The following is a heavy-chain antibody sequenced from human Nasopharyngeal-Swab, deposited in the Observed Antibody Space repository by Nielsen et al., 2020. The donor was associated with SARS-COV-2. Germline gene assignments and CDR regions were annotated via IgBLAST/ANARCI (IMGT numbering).Heavy chain of an antibody. D-gene: IGHD5-18*01. CDR3: ARVVDTAMVYYYYGMDV. CDR1: GYSFTSYW. V-gene: IGHV5-10-1*01. CDR2: IDPSDSYT. J-gene: IGHJ6*02. Sequence: GESLKISCKGSGYSFTSYWISWVRQMPGKGLEWMGRIDPSDSYTNYSPSFQGHVTISADKSISTAYLQWSSLKASDTTMYYCARVVDTAMVYYYYGMDVWGQGTTVTVSS.